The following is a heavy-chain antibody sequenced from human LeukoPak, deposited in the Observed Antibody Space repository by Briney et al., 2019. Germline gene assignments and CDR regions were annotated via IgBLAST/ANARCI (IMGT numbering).Heavy chain of an antibody. Sequence: PSETLSLTCTVSGGSISSYYWSWIRQPPGKGLEWIGYIYYSGSTNYNPSLKSRVTISVDTSKNQFSLKLSSVTAADTAVYYCARSAYDSSGYYRYFDLWGRGTLVTVSS. J-gene: IGHJ2*01. CDR3: ARSAYDSSGYYRYFDL. V-gene: IGHV4-59*08. CDR1: GGSISSYY. CDR2: IYYSGST. D-gene: IGHD3-22*01.